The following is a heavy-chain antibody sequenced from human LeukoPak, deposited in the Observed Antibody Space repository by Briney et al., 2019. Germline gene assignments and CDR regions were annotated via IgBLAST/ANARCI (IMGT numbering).Heavy chain of an antibody. D-gene: IGHD3-10*01. CDR1: DGSISNHY. CDR2: INYSGST. CDR3: AKDIYGSGSYYGNGLDV. J-gene: IGHJ6*02. Sequence: SETLSLTCTVSDGSISNHYWSWIRQPPGKGLEWIGNINYSGSTKYNPSLKSRVVMSVDTSKNQFSLKLGSVTAADTAVYYCAKDIYGSGSYYGNGLDVWGRGTTVTVSS. V-gene: IGHV4-59*11.